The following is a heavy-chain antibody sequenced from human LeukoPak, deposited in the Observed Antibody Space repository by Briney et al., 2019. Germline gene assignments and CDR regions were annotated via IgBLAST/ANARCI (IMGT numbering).Heavy chain of an antibody. Sequence: SGGSLRLSCVASEFPFSSYWMSWVRQAPGKGLEWVANIKQDSSEIFYVDSVKGRFTISRDNAKKSLHLQMNSLRAEDSAVYYCARETVAGTFDYWGQGTQVTVSS. CDR3: ARETVAGTFDY. J-gene: IGHJ4*02. V-gene: IGHV3-7*03. CDR2: IKQDSSEI. CDR1: EFPFSSYW. D-gene: IGHD6-19*01.